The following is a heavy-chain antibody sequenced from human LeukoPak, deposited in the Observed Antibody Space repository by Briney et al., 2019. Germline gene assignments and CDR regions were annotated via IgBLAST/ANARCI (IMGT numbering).Heavy chain of an antibody. Sequence: GGSLRLSCAASGFTFSTYAMSWVRQAPGKGLEWVSAISGSGDNTYYADSVKGRFTISRDSSKNTLYLQMNSLRAEDTAVYYCTVELLKAFDIWGQGTMVTASS. D-gene: IGHD1-26*01. J-gene: IGHJ3*02. V-gene: IGHV3-23*01. CDR1: GFTFSTYA. CDR3: TVELLKAFDI. CDR2: ISGSGDNT.